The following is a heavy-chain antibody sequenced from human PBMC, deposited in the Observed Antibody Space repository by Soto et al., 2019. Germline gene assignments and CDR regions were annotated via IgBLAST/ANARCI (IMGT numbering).Heavy chain of an antibody. J-gene: IGHJ3*02. CDR3: AKDVSTKYYYDSSGYYPDAFDI. CDR2: ISGSGGST. D-gene: IGHD3-22*01. V-gene: IGHV3-23*01. CDR1: GFTFSSYA. Sequence: TGGSLRLSCAASGFTFSSYAMSWVRQAPGKGLEWVSAISGSGGSTYYADSVKGRFTISRDNSKNTLYLQMNSLRAEDTAVYYCAKDVSTKYYYDSSGYYPDAFDIWGQGTMVTVSS.